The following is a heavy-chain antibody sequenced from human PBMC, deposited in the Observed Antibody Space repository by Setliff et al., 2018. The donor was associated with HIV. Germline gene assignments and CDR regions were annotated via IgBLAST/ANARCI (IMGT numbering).Heavy chain of an antibody. CDR3: ARDGLMINYYYYGMDV. CDR1: GGTFSTHA. V-gene: IGHV1-69*05. Sequence: GASVKVSCKASGGTFSTHAINWVRQAPGQGLEWMGGIIPIFGTTHYAQKFQGRVTITTDESTNTAYMELGSLRSEDTAVYYCARDGLMINYYYYGMDVWGQGTTVTVSS. J-gene: IGHJ6*02. D-gene: IGHD3-16*01. CDR2: IIPIFGTT.